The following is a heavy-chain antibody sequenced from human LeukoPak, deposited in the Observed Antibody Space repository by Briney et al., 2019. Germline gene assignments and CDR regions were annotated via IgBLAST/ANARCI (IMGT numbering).Heavy chain of an antibody. J-gene: IGHJ5*02. CDR2: ISSSSSTI. V-gene: IGHV3-48*01. D-gene: IGHD6-19*01. CDR3: ARIAFSTGSTSP. Sequence: GGSLRLSCAASGFTFSSSSMNWVRQAPGKGLEWVSYISSSSSTISYADSVKGRFTISRDNAKNSLYLQMNSLRAEDSAVYYCARIAFSTGSTSPWGQGTLGTVSS. CDR1: GFTFSSSS.